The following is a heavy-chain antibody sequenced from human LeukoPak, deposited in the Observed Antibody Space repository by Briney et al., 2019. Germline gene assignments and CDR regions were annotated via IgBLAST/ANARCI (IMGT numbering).Heavy chain of an antibody. J-gene: IGHJ4*02. CDR3: ARGIRDVLTGYYKSGLTYYLDY. V-gene: IGHV4-31*03. D-gene: IGHD3-9*01. CDR2: IYYSGST. CDR1: GGSISSGGYY. Sequence: SETLSLTCTVSGGSISSGGYYWSGIRQHPGKGLEWIGYIYYSGSTYYNPSLKSRVTISVDTSKNQFSLKLSSVTAADTAVYYCARGIRDVLTGYYKSGLTYYLDYWGQGTLVTVSP.